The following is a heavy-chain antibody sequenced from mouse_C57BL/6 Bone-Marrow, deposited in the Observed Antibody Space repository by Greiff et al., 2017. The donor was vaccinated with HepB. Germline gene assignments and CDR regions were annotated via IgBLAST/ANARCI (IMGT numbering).Heavy chain of an antibody. Sequence: EVKLMESGGDLVKPGGSLKLSCAASGFTFSSYGMSWVRQTPDKRLEWVATISSGGSYTYYPDSVKGRFTIASDNAKNTLYLQMSSLKSEYTAMYYCASHCETGYFDYWGQGTTLTVSS. CDR2: ISSGGSYT. J-gene: IGHJ2*01. CDR3: ASHCETGYFDY. D-gene: IGHD4-1*01. CDR1: GFTFSSYG. V-gene: IGHV5-6*01.